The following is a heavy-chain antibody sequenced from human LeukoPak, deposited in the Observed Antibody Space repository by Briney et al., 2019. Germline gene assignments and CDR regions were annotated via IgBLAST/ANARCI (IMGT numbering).Heavy chain of an antibody. V-gene: IGHV3-21*01. CDR1: GFTFSSYS. Sequence: GGSLRLSCAASGFTFSSYSMNWVRQAPGKGLEWVSSISSSSSSYIYYADSVKGRFTISRDNAKNSLYLQMNSLRAEDTAVYYCARVKVPVGAFDIWGQGTMVTVSS. CDR2: ISSSSSSYI. J-gene: IGHJ3*02. CDR3: ARVKVPVGAFDI.